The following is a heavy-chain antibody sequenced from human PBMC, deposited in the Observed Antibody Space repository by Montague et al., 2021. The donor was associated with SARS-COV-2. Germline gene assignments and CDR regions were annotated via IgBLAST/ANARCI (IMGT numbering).Heavy chain of an antibody. CDR3: ARLSYDFWSGSVDY. J-gene: IGHJ4*02. V-gene: IGHV1-18*01. CDR2: ISPYNGKA. CDR1: GYTFTNYG. Sequence: SVKVSCKASGYTFTNYGIHWVRQAPGQGLEWMGWISPYNGKADFAQNVQGRITMTTDTSTSTAYLDLRSLSSDDTAVYYRARLSYDFWSGSVDYWGQGTLVTVPS. D-gene: IGHD3/OR15-3a*01.